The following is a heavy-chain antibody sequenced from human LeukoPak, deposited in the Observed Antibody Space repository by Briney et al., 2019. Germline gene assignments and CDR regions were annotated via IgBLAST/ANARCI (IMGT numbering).Heavy chain of an antibody. V-gene: IGHV3-48*04. CDR1: GFTFSTYW. Sequence: PGGSLRLSCAASGFTFSTYWMSWVRQAPGKGLEWVSYISSSGSTIYYADSVKGRFTISRDNAKNSLYLQMNSLRAEDTAVYYCARVLSGYYYDAFDFWGQGTMVTVSS. CDR3: ARVLSGYYYDAFDF. D-gene: IGHD3-22*01. CDR2: ISSSGSTI. J-gene: IGHJ3*01.